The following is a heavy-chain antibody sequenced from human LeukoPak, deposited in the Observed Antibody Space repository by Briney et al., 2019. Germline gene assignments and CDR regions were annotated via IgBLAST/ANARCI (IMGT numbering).Heavy chain of an antibody. CDR3: ARLDASGYYFDS. D-gene: IGHD1-14*01. J-gene: IGHJ4*02. Sequence: GGSLRLSCEASGFVFSTYTMNWVRQAPGKGLEWVSSIFSTWNYIYSAESLRGRFTISRDNARNSLFLQMNSLRAEDTAVYFCARLDASGYYFDSWGQGTLVTVSS. V-gene: IGHV3-21*01. CDR2: IFSTWNYI. CDR1: GFVFSTYT.